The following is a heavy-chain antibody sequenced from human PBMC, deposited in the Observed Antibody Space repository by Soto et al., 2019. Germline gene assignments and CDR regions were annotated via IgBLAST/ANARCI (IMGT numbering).Heavy chain of an antibody. CDR2: IGTAGDT. V-gene: IGHV3-13*01. Sequence: PGGSLRLSCAASGFTFSSYDMHWVRQATGKGLEWVSAIGTAGDTYYPGSVKGRFTISRENAKNSLYLQMNSLRAGDTAVYYCARGGGSSGWTTYDYWGQGTLVTVSS. D-gene: IGHD6-19*01. CDR1: GFTFSSYD. CDR3: ARGGGSSGWTTYDY. J-gene: IGHJ4*02.